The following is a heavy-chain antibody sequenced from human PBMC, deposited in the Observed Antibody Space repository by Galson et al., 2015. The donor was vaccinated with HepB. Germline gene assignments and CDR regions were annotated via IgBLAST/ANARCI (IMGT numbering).Heavy chain of an antibody. J-gene: IGHJ4*02. CDR3: ARAADQYFDY. D-gene: IGHD4-11*01. V-gene: IGHV1-46*01. CDR2: INPSDGVT. Sequence: SVKVSCKAFGYTFTASDYMHWVRQAPGQGLEWMGIINPSDGVTNYTQKFQGRVTMTSDTSTSTVYIEVSSLRSEDTAVCYCARAADQYFDYWGQGTPVTVSS. CDR1: GYTFTASDY.